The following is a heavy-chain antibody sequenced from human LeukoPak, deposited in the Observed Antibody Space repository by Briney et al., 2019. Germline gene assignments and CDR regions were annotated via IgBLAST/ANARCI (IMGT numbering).Heavy chain of an antibody. J-gene: IGHJ4*02. CDR1: GFTFSRSW. V-gene: IGHV3-7*01. CDR2: IKEDGSQT. Sequence: GGSLRLSCVASGFTFSRSWMDWVRQAPGKGLEWVANIKEDGSQTYYVDSAKGRFTISRDNAKNSLCLQMDSLRVEDTAIYYCANSLDYWGRGTLVTVSS. CDR3: ANSLDY. D-gene: IGHD2-21*01.